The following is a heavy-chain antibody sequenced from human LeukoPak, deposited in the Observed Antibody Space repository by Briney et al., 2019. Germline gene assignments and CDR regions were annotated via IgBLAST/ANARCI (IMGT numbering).Heavy chain of an antibody. CDR2: INPNSGGT. CDR1: GYTFTGYY. V-gene: IGHV1-2*02. CDR3: ARDAAGPHSGYDY. J-gene: IGHJ4*02. D-gene: IGHD5-12*01. Sequence: GASVKVSCKASGYTFTGYYMHWVRPAPGQGLAWMGWINPNSGGTNYAQKFQGRVTMTRDTSISTAYMELSRLRSDDTAVYYCARDAAGPHSGYDYWGQGTLVTVPS.